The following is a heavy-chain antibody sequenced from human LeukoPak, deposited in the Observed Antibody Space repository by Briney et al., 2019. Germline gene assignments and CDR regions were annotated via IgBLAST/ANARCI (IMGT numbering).Heavy chain of an antibody. D-gene: IGHD2-21*02. CDR3: ARELVVTAIRVSRWFDP. CDR1: GFTFSSYS. V-gene: IGHV3-21*01. CDR2: ISTSSIYI. Sequence: PGGSLRLSCAASGFTFSSYSMNWVRQAPGKGLEWVSSISTSSIYIYYADSVKGRFTISRDNSKNTLYLQMNSLRAEDTAVYYCARELVVTAIRVSRWFDPWGQGTLVTVSS. J-gene: IGHJ5*02.